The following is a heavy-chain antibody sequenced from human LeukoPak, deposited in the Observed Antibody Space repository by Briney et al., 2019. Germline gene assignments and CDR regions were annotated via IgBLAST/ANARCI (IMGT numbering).Heavy chain of an antibody. CDR3: ARDRIDDSSGYYRSDAFDI. D-gene: IGHD3-22*01. CDR1: GFTFSGYA. J-gene: IGHJ3*02. Sequence: GGSLRLSCAASGFTFSGYAMHWVRQAPGKGLEYVSAISSNGGSTYYANSVKGRFTISRDNSKNMLYLQMGSLRAEDMAVYYCARDRIDDSSGYYRSDAFDIWGQGTMVTVSS. CDR2: ISSNGGST. V-gene: IGHV3-64*01.